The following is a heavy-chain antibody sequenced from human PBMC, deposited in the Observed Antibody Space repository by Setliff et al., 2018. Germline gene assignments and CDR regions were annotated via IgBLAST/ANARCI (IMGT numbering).Heavy chain of an antibody. CDR3: ARGRNVVSTADAFDV. J-gene: IGHJ3*01. V-gene: IGHV4-34*01. CDR2: INHRGST. Sequence: PSETLSLTCAAYGGTFSDYYWTWIRQPPGKGLEWVGEINHRGSTNYNPSLKSRVTISVDTSKNQFSLKVSSVTAADTAVYYCARGRNVVSTADAFDVWGQGTVVTVSS. D-gene: IGHD5-12*01. CDR1: GGTFSDYY.